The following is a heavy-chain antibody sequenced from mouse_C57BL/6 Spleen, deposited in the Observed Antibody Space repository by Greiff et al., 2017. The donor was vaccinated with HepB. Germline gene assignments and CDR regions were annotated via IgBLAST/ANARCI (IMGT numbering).Heavy chain of an antibody. CDR1: GYTFTSYW. V-gene: IGHV1-50*01. J-gene: IGHJ3*01. CDR3: ARPYGSSSWFAY. D-gene: IGHD1-1*01. Sequence: QVQLQQPGAELVKPGASVKLSCKASGYTFTSYWMQWVKQRPGQGLEWIGEIDPSDSYTNYNQKFKGKATLTVDPSSSTAYMQLSSLTSEDSAVYYCARPYGSSSWFAYWGQGTLVTVSA. CDR2: IDPSDSYT.